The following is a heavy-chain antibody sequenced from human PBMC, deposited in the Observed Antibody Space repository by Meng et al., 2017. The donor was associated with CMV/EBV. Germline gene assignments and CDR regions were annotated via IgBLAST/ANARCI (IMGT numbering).Heavy chain of an antibody. J-gene: IGHJ6*02. Sequence: GGSLRLSCAASGFTFSSYGMHWVRQAPGKGLEWVAVIWYDGSNKYYADSVKGRFTISRDNAKNSLYLQMNSLRAEDMAVYYCARDGAAAGYYYYYGMDVWGQGTTVTVSS. CDR2: IWYDGSNK. CDR1: GFTFSSYG. D-gene: IGHD6-13*01. CDR3: ARDGAAAGYYYYYGMDV. V-gene: IGHV3-33*01.